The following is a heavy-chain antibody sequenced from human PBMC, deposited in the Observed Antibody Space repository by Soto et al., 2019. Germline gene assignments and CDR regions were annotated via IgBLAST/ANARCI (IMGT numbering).Heavy chain of an antibody. CDR2: IYYSGST. J-gene: IGHJ4*02. CDR3: ARLMDYDFWSGYYFDY. D-gene: IGHD3-3*01. Sequence: SEPLSLTCTVSGGSVSSGSYYWSWIRQPPGKGLEWIGYIYYSGSTNYNPSLKSRVTISVDTSKNQFSLKLSSVTAADTAVYYCARLMDYDFWSGYYFDYWGQGTLVTVSS. CDR1: GGSVSSGSYY. V-gene: IGHV4-61*01.